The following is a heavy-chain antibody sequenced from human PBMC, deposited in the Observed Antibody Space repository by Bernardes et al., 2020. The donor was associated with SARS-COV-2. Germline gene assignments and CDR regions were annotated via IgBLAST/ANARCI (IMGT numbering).Heavy chain of an antibody. CDR2: IYWDGDK. D-gene: IGHD6-13*01. Sequence: SGPTLVKPTQILTLTCTFSGFSLSTTEVGVGWIRQPPGKALEWLALIYWDGDKRYSSSLKSRLSITKDTSKNQVVLTMTNMDPVDTATYYCAHLIATAGHFDYWGQGTRVTVSS. CDR1: GFSLSTTEVG. CDR3: AHLIATAGHFDY. J-gene: IGHJ4*02. V-gene: IGHV2-5*02.